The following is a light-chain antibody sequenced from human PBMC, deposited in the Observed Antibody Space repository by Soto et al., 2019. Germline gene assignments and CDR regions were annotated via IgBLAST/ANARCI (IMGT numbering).Light chain of an antibody. CDR2: GNS. Sequence: QSVLTQPPSVSGAPGQRVTISCTGSSSNIGAGYDVHWYQQLPGTAPKLLIYGNSNRPSGVPDRFSGSKSGTSASLAITGLQAEDEADYYCQSSYSSLIVWVFGGGTKLTVL. CDR3: QSSYSSLIVWV. V-gene: IGLV1-40*01. CDR1: SSNIGAGYD. J-gene: IGLJ3*02.